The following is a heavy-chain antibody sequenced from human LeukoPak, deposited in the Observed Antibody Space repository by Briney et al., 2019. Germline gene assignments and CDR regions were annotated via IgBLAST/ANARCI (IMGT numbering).Heavy chain of an antibody. CDR2: ISASGGET. CDR3: AKDAAGPEY. CDR1: GFNFNIYA. V-gene: IGHV3-23*01. Sequence: GGSLRLSCAASGFNFNIYAMNWIRQAPGKGLEWVSGISASGGETWYPDSVKGRFTISRDNSKNTLFLQMNSLRVEDTAIYYCAKDAAGPEYWGQGTLVTVSS. J-gene: IGHJ4*02. D-gene: IGHD6-13*01.